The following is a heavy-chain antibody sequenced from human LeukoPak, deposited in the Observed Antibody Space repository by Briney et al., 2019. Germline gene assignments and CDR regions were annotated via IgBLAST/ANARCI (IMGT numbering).Heavy chain of an antibody. Sequence: PSETLSLTCTVSGDSIRTNNYYWSWIRQPPGKGLEWIGEINHSGSTNYNPSLKSRVTISVDTSKNQFSLKLGSVTAADTAVYYCARGKGAAALGLRDYWGQGTLVTVSS. CDR3: ARGKGAAALGLRDY. CDR2: INHSGST. J-gene: IGHJ4*02. CDR1: GDSIRTNNYY. D-gene: IGHD6-13*01. V-gene: IGHV4-39*07.